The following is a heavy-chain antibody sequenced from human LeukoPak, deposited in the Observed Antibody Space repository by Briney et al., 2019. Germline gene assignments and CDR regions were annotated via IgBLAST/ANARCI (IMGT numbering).Heavy chain of an antibody. Sequence: YISSSGSTIYYADSVKGRFTISRDNAKNSLYLQMNSLRAEDTAVYYCASVAVAGIVDYFDYWGQGTLVTVSS. D-gene: IGHD6-19*01. CDR2: ISSSGSTI. V-gene: IGHV3-11*01. J-gene: IGHJ4*02. CDR3: ASVAVAGIVDYFDY.